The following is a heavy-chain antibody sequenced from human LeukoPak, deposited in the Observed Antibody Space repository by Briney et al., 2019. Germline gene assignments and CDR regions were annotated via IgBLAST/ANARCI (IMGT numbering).Heavy chain of an antibody. CDR2: ISAYNGNT. D-gene: IGHD3-3*01. J-gene: IGHJ6*03. V-gene: IGHV1-18*01. Sequence: WASVKVSCKASGYTFTSYGISWVRQAPGQGLEWMGWISAYNGNTNYAQKLQGRVTMTTDTSTSTAYMELRSLRSDDTAVYYCARDPQLITIFGVVTPLHYMDVWGKGTTVTVSS. CDR3: ARDPQLITIFGVVTPLHYMDV. CDR1: GYTFTSYG.